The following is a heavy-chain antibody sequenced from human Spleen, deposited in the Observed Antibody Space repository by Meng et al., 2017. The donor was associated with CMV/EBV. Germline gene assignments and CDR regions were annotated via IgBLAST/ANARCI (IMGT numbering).Heavy chain of an antibody. J-gene: IGHJ4*02. V-gene: IGHV3-7*01. CDR1: GFTFSSYW. Sequence: GESLKISCAASGFTFSSYWMSWVRQAPGKGLEWVGNIKQDGSEKYYVDSVKGRFTISRDNAKNLLYLRMDSLRAEDTAVYYCARDPLGDIVGVPAATFDYWGQGTLVTVSS. CDR3: ARDPLGDIVGVPAATFDY. D-gene: IGHD2-2*01. CDR2: IKQDGSEK.